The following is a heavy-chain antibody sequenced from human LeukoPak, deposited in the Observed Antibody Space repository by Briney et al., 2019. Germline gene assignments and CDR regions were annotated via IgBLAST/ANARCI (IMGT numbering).Heavy chain of an antibody. J-gene: IGHJ5*02. CDR2: VYYSGST. CDR1: GGSISSYY. D-gene: IGHD3-10*01. CDR3: ARGIRAVLLYFGELLPRFDP. Sequence: SETLSLTCTVSGGSISSYYWSWIRQPPGKGLEWIGYVYYSGSTNYNPSLKSRVTISVDTSKNQFSLKLSSVTAADTAVYYCARGIRAVLLYFGELLPRFDPWGQGTLVTVSS. V-gene: IGHV4-59*12.